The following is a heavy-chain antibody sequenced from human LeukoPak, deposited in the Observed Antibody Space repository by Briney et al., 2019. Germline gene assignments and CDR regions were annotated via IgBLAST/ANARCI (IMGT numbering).Heavy chain of an antibody. Sequence: GGSLRLSCAASGFTFSSYWMSWVRQAPGKGLEWVANIKQDGSEKYYVDSVKGRFTISRDNAKNSLYLQMNSLRAEDTAVYYCASVYDFWVLAYWGQGTLVTVSS. CDR1: GFTFSSYW. V-gene: IGHV3-7*01. CDR2: IKQDGSEK. D-gene: IGHD3-3*01. CDR3: ASVYDFWVLAY. J-gene: IGHJ4*02.